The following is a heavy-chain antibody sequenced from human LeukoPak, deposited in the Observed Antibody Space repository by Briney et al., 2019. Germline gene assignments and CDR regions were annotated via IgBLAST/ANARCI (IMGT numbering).Heavy chain of an antibody. Sequence: GGSLRLSCVDSGFTFTNAWMSWVRQAPGKGPEWIGRIKSKTDGETTNYAEPVRGGFTISRDDSKSAVYLQMNSLKIEDTAVFYCTTDLGTYYHGSQRLIPIDYWGQGTLVTVSS. V-gene: IGHV3-15*01. J-gene: IGHJ4*02. CDR3: TTDLGTYYHGSQRLIPIDY. CDR2: IKSKTDGETT. CDR1: GFTFTNAW. D-gene: IGHD3-10*01.